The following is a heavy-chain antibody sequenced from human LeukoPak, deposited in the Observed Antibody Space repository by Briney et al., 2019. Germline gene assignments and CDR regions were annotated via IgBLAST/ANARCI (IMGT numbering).Heavy chain of an antibody. CDR1: GFAFFSTS. CDR2: SSTVTGNI. Sequence: SGGSLRLSCAASGFAFFSTSIHWVRHAPGKGLEWLSYSSTVTGNIYYADSVKGRFTISRDNAKSSLNLQMSSLRAEDTAVYFCATTVNFYDMDVWGKGTTVTVSS. V-gene: IGHV3-48*04. J-gene: IGHJ6*03. CDR3: ATTVNFYDMDV. D-gene: IGHD1-1*01.